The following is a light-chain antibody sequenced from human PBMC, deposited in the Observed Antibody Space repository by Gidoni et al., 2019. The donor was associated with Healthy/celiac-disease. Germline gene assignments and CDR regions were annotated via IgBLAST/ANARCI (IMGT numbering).Light chain of an antibody. CDR2: DAS. CDR1: QGISSA. CDR3: QQFNSYPPT. Sequence: AIQLTQSPSSLSASVGDRVTITCRASQGISSALAWYQRKPGKAPKLLIYDASSLESGVPSRFSGSGSGTDFTLTISSLQPEDFATYYCQQFNSYPPTFGQGTKVEIK. V-gene: IGKV1-13*02. J-gene: IGKJ1*01.